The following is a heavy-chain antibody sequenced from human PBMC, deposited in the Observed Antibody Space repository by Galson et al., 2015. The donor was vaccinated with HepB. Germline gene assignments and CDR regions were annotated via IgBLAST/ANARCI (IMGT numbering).Heavy chain of an antibody. CDR2: ISYDGSNK. CDR1: GFTFSSYA. CDR3: VAVAGKSWGDY. Sequence: SLRLSCAASGFTFSSYAIYWVRQAPGKGLEWVSVISYDGSNKYYADSVKGRFTISRDNSKNTLYLQMNSLRAEDTAVYYCVAVAGKSWGDYWGQGTLVTVSS. J-gene: IGHJ4*02. D-gene: IGHD6-19*01. V-gene: IGHV3-30-3*01.